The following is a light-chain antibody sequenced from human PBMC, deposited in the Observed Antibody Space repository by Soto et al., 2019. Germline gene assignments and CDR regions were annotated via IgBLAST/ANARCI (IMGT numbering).Light chain of an antibody. CDR1: QSVTSNY. CDR2: GAS. Sequence: EIVLTLSPGTLSLSPGERATLSCRSSQSVTSNYLAWYQQKPGQAPRLLIYGASSRVTGIPDRFSGSGSGTDFTLTISRLEPEDFAVYYCQQYGRSPGLFTFGPGTKVHIK. J-gene: IGKJ3*01. V-gene: IGKV3-20*01. CDR3: QQYGRSPGLFT.